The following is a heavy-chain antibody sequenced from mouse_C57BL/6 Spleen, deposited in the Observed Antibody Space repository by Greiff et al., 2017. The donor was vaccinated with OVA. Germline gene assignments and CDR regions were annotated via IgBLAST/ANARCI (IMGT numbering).Heavy chain of an antibody. J-gene: IGHJ1*03. D-gene: IGHD4-1*01. CDR1: GYAFTNYL. CDR3: ARTGTGYVDV. CDR2: INPGSGGT. V-gene: IGHV1-54*01. Sequence: VQLQQSGAELVRPGTSVKVSCKASGYAFTNYLIEWVKQRPGQGLEWIGVINPGSGGTNYNEKFKGKATLTADKSSSTAYMQLSSLTSEDAAVYCCARTGTGYVDVWGTGTTVTVSS.